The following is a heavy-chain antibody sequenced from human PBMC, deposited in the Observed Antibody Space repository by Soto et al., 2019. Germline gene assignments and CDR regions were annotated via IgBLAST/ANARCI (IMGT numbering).Heavy chain of an antibody. CDR2: FYHSGST. CDR3: ATVRSRWNIDY. D-gene: IGHD6-13*01. CDR1: GASIDTDYHY. Sequence: QVQLQESGPGLVQPSQTLSLTCSVSGASIDTDYHYGAGRRPPPGKGLEWIGYFYHSGSTHNNPSLKSRIFTSRDTSKTQFSLQMTSVTAADPAVYYCATVRSRWNIDYWGQSTLVTVSS. J-gene: IGHJ4*02. V-gene: IGHV4-30-4*01.